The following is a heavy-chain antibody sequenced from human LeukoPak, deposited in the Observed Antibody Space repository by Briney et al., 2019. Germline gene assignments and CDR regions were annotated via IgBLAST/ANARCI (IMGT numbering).Heavy chain of an antibody. CDR1: GYTFTNYD. Sequence: ASVKVSCKASGYTFTNYDINWVRQATGQGLEWMGWMNPNSGNTGYAQKFQGRVTMTRNTSISTAYMELNSLTSEDTAVYYCARDPMWGAFDIWGQGTMVTVSS. J-gene: IGHJ3*02. D-gene: IGHD7-27*01. CDR2: MNPNSGNT. V-gene: IGHV1-8*01. CDR3: ARDPMWGAFDI.